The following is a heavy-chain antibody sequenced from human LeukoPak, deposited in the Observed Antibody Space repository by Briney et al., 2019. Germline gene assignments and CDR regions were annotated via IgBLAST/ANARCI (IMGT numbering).Heavy chain of an antibody. Sequence: APVKVSCKVSRDTLNELSMHWVRQAPGKGLEWMGGSDPEDGEITYAQKFQGRVTMTEDTSTDTAYMELSSLKSEDTAVYYCATTYYETSGYYYKIAGWYFDLWGRGTLVTVPS. D-gene: IGHD3-22*01. CDR1: RDTLNELS. CDR3: ATTYYETSGYYYKIAGWYFDL. V-gene: IGHV1-24*01. CDR2: SDPEDGEI. J-gene: IGHJ2*01.